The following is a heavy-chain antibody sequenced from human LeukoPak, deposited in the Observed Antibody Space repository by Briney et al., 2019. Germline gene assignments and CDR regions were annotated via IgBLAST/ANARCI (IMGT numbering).Heavy chain of an antibody. V-gene: IGHV4-38-2*02. J-gene: IGHJ4*02. CDR3: ARDLRGSGSYYKTLDY. CDR2: IYHSGST. D-gene: IGHD3-10*01. CDR1: GGSISSYY. Sequence: PSESLSLTRTVSGGSISSYYWSWIRQPPGKGLEWIGRIYHSGSTSSNPSLKSRVTISVDTSKNQFSLKLSSVTAADTAVYYCARDLRGSGSYYKTLDYWGQGTLVTVSS.